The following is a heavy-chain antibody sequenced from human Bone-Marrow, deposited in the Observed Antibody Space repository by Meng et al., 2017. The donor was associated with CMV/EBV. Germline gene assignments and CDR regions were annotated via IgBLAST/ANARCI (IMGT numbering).Heavy chain of an antibody. CDR3: ARDGGAYGGKGYYYYYGMDV. CDR1: GFTFSDYY. V-gene: IGHV3-11*01. Sequence: GESLKISCAASGFTFSDYYMSWIRQAPGKGLEWVSYISSSGSTIYYADSVKGRFTISRANAKYSLYLQMNSLRAEDTAVYYCARDGGAYGGKGYYYYYGMDVWGQGTTVTVSS. D-gene: IGHD4-23*01. J-gene: IGHJ6*01. CDR2: ISSSGSTI.